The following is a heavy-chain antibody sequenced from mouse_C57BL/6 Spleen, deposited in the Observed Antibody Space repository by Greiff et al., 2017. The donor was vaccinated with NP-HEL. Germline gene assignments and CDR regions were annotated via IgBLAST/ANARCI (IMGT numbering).Heavy chain of an antibody. J-gene: IGHJ1*03. CDR2: IDPSDSET. D-gene: IGHD2-5*01. Sequence: QVQLKQPGAELVRPGSSVKLSCKASGYTFTSYWMHWVKQRPIQGLEWIGNIDPSDSETHYNQKFKDKATLTVDKSSSTAYMQLSSLTSEDSAVYYCARGYSNWYFDVWGTGTTVTVSS. V-gene: IGHV1-52*01. CDR1: GYTFTSYW. CDR3: ARGYSNWYFDV.